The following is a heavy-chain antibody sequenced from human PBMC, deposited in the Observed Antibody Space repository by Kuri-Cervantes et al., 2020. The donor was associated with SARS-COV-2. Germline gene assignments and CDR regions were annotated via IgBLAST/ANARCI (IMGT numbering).Heavy chain of an antibody. D-gene: IGHD6-19*01. CDR2: INHSGST. CDR3: ARGVGAAVAGTLIKIYYYYGMDV. V-gene: IGHV4-34*01. CDR1: GGSFSGYY. Sequence: SETLSLTCAVYGGSFSGYYWRWIRQPPGKGLEWIGEINHSGSTNYNPSPKSRVTISVDTSKNQFSLKLSSVTAADTAVYYCARGVGAAVAGTLIKIYYYYGMDVWGQGTTVTVSS. J-gene: IGHJ6*02.